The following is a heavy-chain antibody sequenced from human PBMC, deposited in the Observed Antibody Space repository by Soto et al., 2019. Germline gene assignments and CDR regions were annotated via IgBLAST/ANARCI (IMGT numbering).Heavy chain of an antibody. Sequence: EVQLVESGGGLVQPGESLRLSCAASGFTFSSYWMSWVRQAPGKGLVWVANIKQDGSEKYYVDSVKGRFTISRVNAKNSPYLQVNSLRADDTAFYYCAREPHYSAPRYGTDVWRQGTTVTVSS. CDR2: IKQDGSEK. D-gene: IGHD3-10*01. CDR3: AREPHYSAPRYGTDV. CDR1: GFTFSSYW. J-gene: IGHJ6*02. V-gene: IGHV3-7*03.